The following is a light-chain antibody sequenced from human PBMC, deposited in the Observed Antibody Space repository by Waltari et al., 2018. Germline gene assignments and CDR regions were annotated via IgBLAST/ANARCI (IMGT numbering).Light chain of an antibody. CDR1: QSISNW. CDR2: MAS. J-gene: IGKJ2*01. CDR3: QQYNTYSS. Sequence: DIQMTQSPSSLSASVGDTVTITCRASQSISNWLAWYQQKPGKAPILLIYMASILNSGVPSRFSASGSGTQFTLTISSLQPGDFATYYCQQYNTYSSFGQGTKLEIK. V-gene: IGKV1-5*03.